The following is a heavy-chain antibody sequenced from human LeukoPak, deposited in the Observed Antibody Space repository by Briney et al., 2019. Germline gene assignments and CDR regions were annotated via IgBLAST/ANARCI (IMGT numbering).Heavy chain of an antibody. CDR2: IKSKTDVGTT. D-gene: IGHD5-24*01. CDR3: TTDKDGYNPLGDY. Sequence: GGSLRLSCAASGFTFSNAWMSWVRQALGKGLEWVGRIKSKTDVGTTDYAAPVKGRFTISRDDSKNTLYLQMNSLKTEDTAVYYCTTDKDGYNPLGDYWGQGTLGNVSS. V-gene: IGHV3-15*01. CDR1: GFTFSNAW. J-gene: IGHJ4*01.